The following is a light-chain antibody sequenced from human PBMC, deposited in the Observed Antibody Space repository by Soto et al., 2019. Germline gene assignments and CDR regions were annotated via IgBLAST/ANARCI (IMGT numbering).Light chain of an antibody. CDR1: QSINSY. V-gene: IGKV1-39*01. CDR2: AAS. CDR3: QQSYSTPYP. Sequence: DIQMTQSPSSLSASVGDRVTITCRASQSINSYLNWYQQKPGKAPKLLIYAASSLQSGVPSRFSGSGSGTDFTLTISSLQPEDCATYYCQQSYSTPYPFGQGTKLEIQ. J-gene: IGKJ2*01.